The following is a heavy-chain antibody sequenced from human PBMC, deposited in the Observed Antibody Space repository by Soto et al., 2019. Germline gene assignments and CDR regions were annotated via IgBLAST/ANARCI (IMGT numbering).Heavy chain of an antibody. CDR1: GFTFSSYA. CDR3: ARQGQSSSFRGVFDC. Sequence: EVQLLESGGGLVQPGGSLTLSCAASGFTFSSYAMSWVRQAPGKGLEWVSTIRGTGASTFSADSVKGRFTMSRDNSKNTVYLQMTSLRADDSAVYYCARQGQSSSFRGVFDCWGQGILVIVSS. V-gene: IGHV3-23*01. J-gene: IGHJ4*02. CDR2: IRGTGAST. D-gene: IGHD6-6*01.